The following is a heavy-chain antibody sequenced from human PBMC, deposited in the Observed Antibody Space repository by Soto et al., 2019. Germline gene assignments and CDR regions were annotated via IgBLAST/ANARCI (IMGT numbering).Heavy chain of an antibody. D-gene: IGHD2-2*01. CDR3: ARREDNRYCSSTSCQTWFDP. Sequence: GESLKISCKGSGYKFTSYWIGWVRQMPGKGLEWMGIIYPGDSDTRYSPSFQGQVTISADKSISTAYLQWSSLKASDTAIYYCARREDNRYCSSTSCQTWFDPWGQGTLVTVSS. V-gene: IGHV5-51*01. J-gene: IGHJ5*02. CDR1: GYKFTSYW. CDR2: IYPGDSDT.